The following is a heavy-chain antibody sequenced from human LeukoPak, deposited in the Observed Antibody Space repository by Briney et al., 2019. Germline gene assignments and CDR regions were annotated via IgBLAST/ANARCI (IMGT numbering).Heavy chain of an antibody. Sequence: ASVKVSCKASGYTFTSYGISWVRQAPGQGLEWMGWISAYNGNTNYARKLQGRVTMTTDTSTSTAYMELRSLRSDDTAVYYCAREGSRYCSGGSCYENWGQGTLVTVSS. CDR1: GYTFTSYG. J-gene: IGHJ4*02. D-gene: IGHD2-15*01. V-gene: IGHV1-18*01. CDR2: ISAYNGNT. CDR3: AREGSRYCSGGSCYEN.